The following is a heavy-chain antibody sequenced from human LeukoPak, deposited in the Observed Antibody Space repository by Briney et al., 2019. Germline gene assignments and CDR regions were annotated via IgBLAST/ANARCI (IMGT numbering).Heavy chain of an antibody. Sequence: SGGSLRLSCAASGFTFPNYVMSWVRQAPGKGLEWVSAISGSGGNTYYADSVKGRFTISRDNPKNTLYLQMNSLRAEDTAIYYCARVRGSGWYVDYWGQGTLVTVSS. CDR1: GFTFPNYV. CDR3: ARVRGSGWYVDY. D-gene: IGHD6-19*01. CDR2: ISGSGGNT. J-gene: IGHJ4*02. V-gene: IGHV3-23*01.